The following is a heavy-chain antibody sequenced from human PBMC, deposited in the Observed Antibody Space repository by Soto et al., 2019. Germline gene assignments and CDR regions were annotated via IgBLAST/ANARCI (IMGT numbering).Heavy chain of an antibody. V-gene: IGHV2-5*02. CDR3: ARGGWTTYYSPFFDY. Sequence: QITLKESGPTLVRPTQTLTLTCNVSGFSLSSSGVGVGWIRQPQGKDLEWLALIHWDDDKRYSPSLKSRLTITKDTSTNQVVLTLTKLDTVDKATYYCARGGWTTYYSPFFDYWGQGTLVTVSS. D-gene: IGHD3-10*01. CDR2: IHWDDDK. CDR1: GFSLSSSGVG. J-gene: IGHJ4*02.